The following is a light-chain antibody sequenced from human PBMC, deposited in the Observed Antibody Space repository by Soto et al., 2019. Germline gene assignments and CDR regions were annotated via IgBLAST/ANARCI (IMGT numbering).Light chain of an antibody. V-gene: IGKV1-5*01. CDR3: QQYYTYSWT. Sequence: DIQMTQSPSTLSATAGDRVTITCRASQSISSWLAWYQHKPGKAPKLLIYDASSLESGVPSRFSGSGSGTEFTLTISSLQPDDFATYYCQQYYTYSWTFGQGTKADIK. CDR2: DAS. CDR1: QSISSW. J-gene: IGKJ1*01.